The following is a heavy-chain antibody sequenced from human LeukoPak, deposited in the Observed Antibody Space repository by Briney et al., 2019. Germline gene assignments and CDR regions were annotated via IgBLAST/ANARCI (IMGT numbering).Heavy chain of an antibody. J-gene: IGHJ2*01. CDR2: VYYSGST. CDR3: ARDPPQPGITAAGYFDL. CDR1: GDSISSYS. V-gene: IGHV4-59*01. Sequence: KSSGTLSLTCAVSGDSISSYSWSWIPQPPGKGLEWIGYVYYSGSTNYNPSLKSRVTISADTSKNQFSLKVRSVTAADTAVYYCARDPPQPGITAAGYFDLWGRGTLVTVSS. D-gene: IGHD6-13*01.